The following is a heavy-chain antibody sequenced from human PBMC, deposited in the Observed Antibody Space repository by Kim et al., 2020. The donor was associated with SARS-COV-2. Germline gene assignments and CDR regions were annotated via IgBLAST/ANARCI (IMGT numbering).Heavy chain of an antibody. J-gene: IGHJ4*02. V-gene: IGHV1-3*01. Sequence: TSAQKLQRRVTMTRDASASTVYMDLSSLRSEDTAVYYCARSSSVGSGDFDCWGQGTLVTVSS. CDR3: ARSSSVGSGDFDC. D-gene: IGHD6-6*01.